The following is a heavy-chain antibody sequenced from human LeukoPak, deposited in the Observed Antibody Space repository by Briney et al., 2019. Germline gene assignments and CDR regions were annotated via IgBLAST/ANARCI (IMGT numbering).Heavy chain of an antibody. D-gene: IGHD2-15*01. CDR3: ARELFATRAFDY. Sequence: GGSLRLSCAASGFTFSSYSMNWVRQAPGKGLEWVSSITTSSNYLYYADSLKGRFTISRDNPRNSLYLQMNSLRAEDTAVYYCARELFATRAFDYWGQGTLVTVSS. CDR1: GFTFSSYS. CDR2: ITTSSNYL. V-gene: IGHV3-21*01. J-gene: IGHJ4*02.